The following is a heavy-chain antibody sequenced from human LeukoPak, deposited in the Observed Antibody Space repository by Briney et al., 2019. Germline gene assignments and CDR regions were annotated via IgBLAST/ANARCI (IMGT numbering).Heavy chain of an antibody. V-gene: IGHV3-48*03. D-gene: IGHD4-17*01. Sequence: GGSLRLSCAASGFTFSSYEMNWVRQAPGKGLEWVSYISSSGSTIYYADSVKGRFTISRDNAKNSLYLQMNSLRAEDTAVYYCARGGYGDPGGTYYYYYGMDVWGQETTVTVSS. CDR1: GFTFSSYE. CDR2: ISSSGSTI. J-gene: IGHJ6*02. CDR3: ARGGYGDPGGTYYYYYGMDV.